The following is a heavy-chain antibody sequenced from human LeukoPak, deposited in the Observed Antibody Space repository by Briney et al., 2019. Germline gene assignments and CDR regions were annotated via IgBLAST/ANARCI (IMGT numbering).Heavy chain of an antibody. V-gene: IGHV4-39*07. CDR1: GGSISSSSYY. CDR2: TYYSGST. Sequence: SETLSLTCTVSGGSISSSSYYWGWIRQPPGTGLEWIGSTYYSGSTYYNPSLKSRVTISVDTSKNQFSLKLSSVTAADTAVYYCARGTIAVAGTFDYWGQGTLVTVSS. CDR3: ARGTIAVAGTFDY. J-gene: IGHJ4*02. D-gene: IGHD6-19*01.